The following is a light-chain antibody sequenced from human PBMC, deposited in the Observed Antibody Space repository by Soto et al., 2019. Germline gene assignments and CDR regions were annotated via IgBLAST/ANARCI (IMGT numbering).Light chain of an antibody. CDR3: QQRSNWPAFT. CDR1: QSVSSY. J-gene: IGKJ3*01. CDR2: DAS. V-gene: IGKV3-11*01. Sequence: EIVLTQSPATLSLSPGERATLSCRASQSVSSYLAWYQQKPGQAPRLLIYDASNRATGIPARFSGSGSGTDFTLTIRSLEPEDFAVYYCQQRSNWPAFTFGPGTKVD.